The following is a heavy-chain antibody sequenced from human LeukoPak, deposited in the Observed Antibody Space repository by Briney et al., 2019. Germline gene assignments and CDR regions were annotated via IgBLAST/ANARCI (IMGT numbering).Heavy chain of an antibody. D-gene: IGHD6-19*01. Sequence: GGSLRLSCAASGFTFDDYGMHWVRQPPGKGLEWVSGISWNSGNIDYADSAKGRFTISRDNAKNSLYLQMNSLRAEDTALYYCTKVDGYNSGWYDSWGQGTLVSVSS. J-gene: IGHJ5*01. CDR2: ISWNSGNI. CDR1: GFTFDDYG. V-gene: IGHV3-9*01. CDR3: TKVDGYNSGWYDS.